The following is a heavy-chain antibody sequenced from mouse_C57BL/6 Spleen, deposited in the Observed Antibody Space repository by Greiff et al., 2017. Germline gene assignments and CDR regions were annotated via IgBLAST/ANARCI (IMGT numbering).Heavy chain of an antibody. D-gene: IGHD1-1*01. J-gene: IGHJ4*01. CDR3: ARDYYGGAMDY. Sequence: EVQVVESEGGLVQPGSSMKLSCTASGFTFSDYYMAWVRQVPEKGLEWVANINYDGGTTYYLDSLKSRFIISRDNAKNILYLQMSSLRSEDTATYYCARDYYGGAMDYWGQGTSVTVSS. CDR2: INYDGGTT. CDR1: GFTFSDYY. V-gene: IGHV5-16*01.